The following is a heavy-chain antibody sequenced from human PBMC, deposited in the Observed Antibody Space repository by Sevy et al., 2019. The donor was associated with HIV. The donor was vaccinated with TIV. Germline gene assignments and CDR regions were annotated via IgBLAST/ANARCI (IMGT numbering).Heavy chain of an antibody. Sequence: GGSLRLSCAASGFTFRTSDMNWVRQAPGKGLEWVSNINGPGGSTSYEESVRGRFTISRDNSKNTLFLQMNSLRVEDTAVYYCTSDFTWSWGYWGQGTLVTVSS. V-gene: IGHV3-23*01. D-gene: IGHD3-3*01. J-gene: IGHJ4*02. CDR2: INGPGGST. CDR1: GFTFRTSD. CDR3: TSDFTWSWGY.